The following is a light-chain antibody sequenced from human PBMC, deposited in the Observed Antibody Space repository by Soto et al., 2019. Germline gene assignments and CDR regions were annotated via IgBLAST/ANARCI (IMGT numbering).Light chain of an antibody. J-gene: IGKJ5*01. CDR2: GAS. V-gene: IGKV3-15*01. CDR1: QSVSSN. Sequence: EIVVTQSPATLSVSPGERATLSCRASQSVSSNLAWYQQKPGQDPRLLIYGASTRATGIPARFSGSGSGTEFTLTISSLQSEDFAVYYCQQYNNWPLTITFGQGTRLEIK. CDR3: QQYNNWPLTIT.